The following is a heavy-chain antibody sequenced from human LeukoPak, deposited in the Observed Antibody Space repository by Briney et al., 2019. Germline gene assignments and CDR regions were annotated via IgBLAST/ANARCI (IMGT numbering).Heavy chain of an antibody. D-gene: IGHD4-23*01. Sequence: ASVKVSCKASGYTFTSYYMHWVRQAPGQRLEWMGWINAGNGNTKYSQKFQGRVTITRDTSASTAYMELSSLRSEDTAVYYCARGTVVTRLPIDYWGQGTLVTVSS. V-gene: IGHV1-3*01. CDR3: ARGTVVTRLPIDY. CDR1: GYTFTSYY. CDR2: INAGNGNT. J-gene: IGHJ4*02.